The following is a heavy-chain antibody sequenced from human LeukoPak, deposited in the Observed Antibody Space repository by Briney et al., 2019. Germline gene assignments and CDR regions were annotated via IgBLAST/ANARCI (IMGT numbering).Heavy chain of an antibody. D-gene: IGHD1-1*01. V-gene: IGHV4-59*01. CDR2: IYYSGNT. Sequence: PSETLSLTCTVSGGSISSYYWSWIRQPPGKGLEWIGYIYYSGNTYYNPSLKSRVTISVDTSKNQFSLKLSSVTAADTAVYYCAREGTSGTHLNWFDPWGQGTLVTVSS. J-gene: IGHJ5*02. CDR3: AREGTSGTHLNWFDP. CDR1: GGSISSYY.